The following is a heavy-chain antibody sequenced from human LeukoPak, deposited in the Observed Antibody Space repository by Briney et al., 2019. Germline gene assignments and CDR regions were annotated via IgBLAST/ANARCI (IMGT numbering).Heavy chain of an antibody. Sequence: GGSLRLSCAASGFTFSSYAMSWIRQAPGKGLEWVSAISGSGGSTYYADSVKGRFTISRDNSKNTLYLQMNSLRAEDTAVYYCAKAGAGLYYYDSSGYNDYWGQGTLVTVSS. V-gene: IGHV3-23*01. CDR3: AKAGAGLYYYDSSGYNDY. D-gene: IGHD3-22*01. J-gene: IGHJ4*02. CDR2: ISGSGGST. CDR1: GFTFSSYA.